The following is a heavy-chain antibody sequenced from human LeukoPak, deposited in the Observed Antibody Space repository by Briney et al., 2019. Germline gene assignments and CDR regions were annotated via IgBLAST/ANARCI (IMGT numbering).Heavy chain of an antibody. CDR3: ARGLGHSSEWFIDY. J-gene: IGHJ4*02. CDR2: ISAYNGNT. Sequence: GASVKVSCKASGYTFTSYGISWVRQAPGQGLEWMGWISAYNGNTNYAQKLQGRVTMTTDTSTSTVYMDLGSLRSDDTAVYYCARGLGHSSEWFIDYWGQGTLVTVSS. D-gene: IGHD6-19*01. CDR1: GYTFTSYG. V-gene: IGHV1-18*01.